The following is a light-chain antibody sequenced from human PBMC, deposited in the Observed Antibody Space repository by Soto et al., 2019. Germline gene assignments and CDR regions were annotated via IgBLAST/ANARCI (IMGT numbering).Light chain of an antibody. CDR2: EVT. CDR3: TSYVGNAIWV. CDR1: SSDVGAYKY. Sequence: QSVLTQPPSASGSPGQSVTISCTGTSSDVGAYKYVSWYQQYPGKAPKLMIYEVTKRPSGVPDRFSGSTSGNTASLTVSGLQAEDDDDYYCTSYVGNAIWVFGGGTNLTVL. V-gene: IGLV2-8*01. J-gene: IGLJ3*02.